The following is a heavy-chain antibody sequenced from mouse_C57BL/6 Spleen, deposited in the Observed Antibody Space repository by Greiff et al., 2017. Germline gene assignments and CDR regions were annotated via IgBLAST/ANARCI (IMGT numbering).Heavy chain of an antibody. CDR2: IYPGSGNT. D-gene: IGHD4-1*01. CDR1: GYTFTDYY. J-gene: IGHJ2*01. CDR3: ARWELTGTRGYFDY. V-gene: IGHV1-76*01. Sequence: VQRVESGAELVRPGASVKLSCKASGYTFTDYYINWVKQRPGQGLEWIARIYPGSGNTYYNEKFKGKATLTAEKSSSTAYMQLSSLTSEDSAVYFCARWELTGTRGYFDYWGQGTTLTVSS.